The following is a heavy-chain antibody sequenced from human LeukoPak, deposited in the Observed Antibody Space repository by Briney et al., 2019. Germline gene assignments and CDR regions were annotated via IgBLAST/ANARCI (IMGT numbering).Heavy chain of an antibody. CDR1: GYTFTSYY. D-gene: IGHD3-10*01. Sequence: GASVEVSCKASGYTFTSYYMHWVRQAPGQGLEWMGIINPSGGSTSYAQKFQGRVTMTRDTSTSTVYMELSSLRSEDTAVYYCAAVMVRGEGGFDPWGQGTLVTVSS. J-gene: IGHJ5*02. CDR2: INPSGGST. V-gene: IGHV1-46*01. CDR3: AAVMVRGEGGFDP.